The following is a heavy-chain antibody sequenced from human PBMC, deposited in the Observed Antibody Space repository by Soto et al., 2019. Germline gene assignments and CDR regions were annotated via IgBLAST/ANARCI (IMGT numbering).Heavy chain of an antibody. CDR2: IWYDGSNK. J-gene: IGHJ4*02. Sequence: GGSLRLSCAASGFTFSSYGMHWVRQAPGKGLEWVAVIWYDGSNKYYADSVKGRFTISRDNSKNTLYLQMNSLRAEDTAVYYCARTDFYDSSGPHAFWGQGTLVTVSS. D-gene: IGHD3-22*01. CDR3: ARTDFYDSSGPHAF. CDR1: GFTFSSYG. V-gene: IGHV3-33*01.